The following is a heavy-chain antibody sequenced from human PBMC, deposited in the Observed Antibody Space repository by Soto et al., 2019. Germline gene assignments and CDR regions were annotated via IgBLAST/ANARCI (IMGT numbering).Heavy chain of an antibody. Sequence: GGSLRLSCTVSGFAFNNYGINWVRQAPGKGLGWVSSISKSDYTYYSDSVKGRFAISRDNAKSSVSLQMNTLRVEDTAVYYCAREDSIIIPAVSDFWGQGTLVTVSS. V-gene: IGHV3-21*01. J-gene: IGHJ4*02. CDR2: ISKSDYT. CDR1: GFAFNNYG. D-gene: IGHD2-2*01. CDR3: AREDSIIIPAVSDF.